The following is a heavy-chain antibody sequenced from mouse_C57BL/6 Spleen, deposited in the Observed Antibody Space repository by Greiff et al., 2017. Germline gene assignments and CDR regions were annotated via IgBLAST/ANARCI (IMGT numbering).Heavy chain of an antibody. CDR1: GYTFTSYW. D-gene: IGHD2-4*01. V-gene: IGHV1-5*01. CDR2: IYPGNSDT. J-gene: IGHJ4*01. Sequence: EVQLQQSGPVLARPGASVKMSCKTSGYTFTSYWMHWVKQRPGQGLEWIGAIYPGNSDTSYNQKFKGKAKLTAVTSASTAYMELRILTNEDSAVYYCARSGDYDFGAMDYWGQGTSVTVSS. CDR3: ARSGDYDFGAMDY.